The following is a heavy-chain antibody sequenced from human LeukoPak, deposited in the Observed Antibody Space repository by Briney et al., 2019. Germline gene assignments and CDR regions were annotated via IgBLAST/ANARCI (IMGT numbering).Heavy chain of an antibody. Sequence: ASVKVSCKASGYTFTSYGISWVRQAPGQGLEWMGWISAYNGNTNYAQKLQGGVTMTTDTSTSTAYMELRSLRSDDTAVYYCSRVGATKRHNWFDPWGQGTLVTVSS. J-gene: IGHJ5*02. CDR1: GYTFTSYG. CDR3: SRVGATKRHNWFDP. CDR2: ISAYNGNT. D-gene: IGHD1-26*01. V-gene: IGHV1-18*01.